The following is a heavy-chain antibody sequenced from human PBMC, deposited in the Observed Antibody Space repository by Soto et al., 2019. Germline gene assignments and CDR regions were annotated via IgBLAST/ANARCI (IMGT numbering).Heavy chain of an antibody. V-gene: IGHV3-33*01. CDR3: ARGREMATILDYFDY. J-gene: IGHJ4*02. D-gene: IGHD5-12*01. Sequence: GGSLRLSCAASGFTFSSYGMHWVRQAPGKGLEWVAVIWYDGSNKYYADSVKGRFTISRDNSKNTLYLQMNSLRAEDTAVYYCARGREMATILDYFDYWGQGTLVTVSS. CDR2: IWYDGSNK. CDR1: GFTFSSYG.